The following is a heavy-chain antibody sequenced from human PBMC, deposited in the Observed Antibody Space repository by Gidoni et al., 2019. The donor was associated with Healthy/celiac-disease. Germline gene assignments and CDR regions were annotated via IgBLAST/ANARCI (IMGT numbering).Heavy chain of an antibody. CDR3: ARVKRGTVPSLDY. CDR2: ITHSGST. J-gene: IGHJ4*02. Sequence: QVQLQQWGAGLLKPSETLSLTCAVYGGSFSGYHWRRIRQPPGKGLEWSGEITHSGSTNYNPSVKSRVTISGDTSKSQFSRKLSSVTAADTAVYYCARVKRGTVPSLDYWGQGTLVTVSS. V-gene: IGHV4-34*01. D-gene: IGHD2-21*02. CDR1: GGSFSGYH.